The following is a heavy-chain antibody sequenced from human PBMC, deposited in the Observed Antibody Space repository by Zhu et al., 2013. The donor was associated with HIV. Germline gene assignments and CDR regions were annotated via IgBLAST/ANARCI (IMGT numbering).Heavy chain of an antibody. Sequence: QVQLVQSGAEVKKPGASVKVSCKASGYSFTSNAITWVRQVPGQGLEWMGWISGYNGHTNYAPKFEGRVTMTTHIFTNTAYLELRGLRPDDTAVYYCARLPRIPTNLRAYYNYMDVWGKGTTITVAS. CDR2: ISGYNGHT. CDR1: GYSFTSNA. D-gene: IGHD2-8*01. V-gene: IGHV1-18*01. CDR3: ARLPRIPTNLRAYYNYMDV. J-gene: IGHJ6*03.